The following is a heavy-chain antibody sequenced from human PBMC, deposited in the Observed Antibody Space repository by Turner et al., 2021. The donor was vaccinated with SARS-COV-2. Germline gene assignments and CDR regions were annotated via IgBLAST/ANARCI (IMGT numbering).Heavy chain of an antibody. Sequence: QVQLQESGPGLVKPSETLSLTCTVSGGSISNYYWSWIRQPPGKELEWIGYIYHGGSTKSNPSLKSQVTIAVDASKNQFSLILSSVTAADTAVYYCARLYTYAEFYFDYWGQGALATVSS. V-gene: IGHV4-59*08. CDR3: ARLYTYAEFYFDY. CDR2: IYHGGST. D-gene: IGHD5-18*01. CDR1: GGSISNYY. J-gene: IGHJ4*02.